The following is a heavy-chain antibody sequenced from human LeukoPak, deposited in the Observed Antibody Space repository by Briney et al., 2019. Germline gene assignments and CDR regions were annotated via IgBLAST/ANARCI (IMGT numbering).Heavy chain of an antibody. CDR2: ISGSGGST. CDR1: GFTFSSYA. CDR3: AAYSGYDSYVDY. V-gene: IGHV3-23*01. J-gene: IGHJ4*02. D-gene: IGHD5-12*01. Sequence: PGGSLRLSCAASGFTFSSYAMSWVRQAPGKGREWVSAISGSGGSTYYADSVKGRFTISRDDSKNTLYLQMNSLRAEDTAVYYCAAYSGYDSYVDYWGQGTLVTVSS.